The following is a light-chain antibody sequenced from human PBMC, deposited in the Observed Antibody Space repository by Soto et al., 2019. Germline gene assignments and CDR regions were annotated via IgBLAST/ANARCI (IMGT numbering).Light chain of an antibody. Sequence: QLVLTQSPSASASLGASVKLTCTLSSGHSAYAIAWHQQRPEKGPRYLLTLNTEGSHNRGDGIPDRFSGSSSGAERYLTISSLQSEDEADYYCQTWGTGIVFGGGTQLTVL. V-gene: IGLV4-69*01. CDR1: SGHSAYA. J-gene: IGLJ2*01. CDR3: QTWGTGIV. CDR2: LNTEGSH.